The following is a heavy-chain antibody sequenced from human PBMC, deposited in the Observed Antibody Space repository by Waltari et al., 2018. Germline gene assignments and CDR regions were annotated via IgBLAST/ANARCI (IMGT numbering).Heavy chain of an antibody. J-gene: IGHJ3*02. D-gene: IGHD3-16*02. CDR1: GGCIISGSYY. CDR2: IYTSGST. V-gene: IGHV4-61*09. CDR3: ARMITFGGVIVIGGVGAFDI. Sequence: QVQLQESGPGLVKPSQTLSLTCTVSGGCIISGSYYWSWSRQPAGPGVEWFGYIYTSGSTNYNPTLKSRVTISVDTSKNQFSLKLSAVTAADTAVYYCARMITFGGVIVIGGVGAFDIWGQGTMVTVSS.